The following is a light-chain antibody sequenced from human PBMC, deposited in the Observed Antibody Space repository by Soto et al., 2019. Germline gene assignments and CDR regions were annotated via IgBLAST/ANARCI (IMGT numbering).Light chain of an antibody. V-gene: IGKV1-39*01. CDR3: QQSYSTPQT. CDR2: AAS. CDR1: QSISSY. Sequence: DIQMTQSPSSLSASVGDRVTITCRASQSISSYLNWYQQKPGKAPKLLIYAASSLQSGVPSRFSGSGSGPDFTLTISRLQPEDFATYSCQQSYSTPQTFGQGTKVDIK. J-gene: IGKJ1*01.